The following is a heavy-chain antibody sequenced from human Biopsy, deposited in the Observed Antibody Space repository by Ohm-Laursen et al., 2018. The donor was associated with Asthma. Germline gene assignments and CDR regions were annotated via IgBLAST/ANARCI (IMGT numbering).Heavy chain of an antibody. CDR2: ISYDGSNK. CDR3: ASQSSGPDFWSGYYYFDY. V-gene: IGHV3-30*03. D-gene: IGHD3-3*01. CDR1: GFTFSSYG. Sequence: LRLSCTASGFTFSSYGMHWVRQAPGKGLEWVAVISYDGSNKYYADSVKGRFTISRDNSKNTLYLQMNSLRAEDTAVYYCASQSSGPDFWSGYYYFDYWGQGTLVTVSS. J-gene: IGHJ4*02.